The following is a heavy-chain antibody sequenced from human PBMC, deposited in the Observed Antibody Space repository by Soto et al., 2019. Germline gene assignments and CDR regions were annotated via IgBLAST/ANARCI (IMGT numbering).Heavy chain of an antibody. CDR3: ARDRIDGYNFGYNWFDP. Sequence: QLVQSGAEVKKPGSSVKVSCKASGGTFSSYAISWVRQAPGQGLEWMGGIIPIFGTANYAQKFQGRVTITADESTSTAYMELSSLRSEDTAVYYCARDRIDGYNFGYNWFDPWGQGTLVTVSS. D-gene: IGHD5-12*01. CDR2: IIPIFGTA. CDR1: GGTFSSYA. V-gene: IGHV1-69*01. J-gene: IGHJ5*02.